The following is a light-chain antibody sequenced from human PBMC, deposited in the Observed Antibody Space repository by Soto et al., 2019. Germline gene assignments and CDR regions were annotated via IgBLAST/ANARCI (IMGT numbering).Light chain of an antibody. CDR1: SSDVGFYKL. Sequence: LTQPASVSGSPGQSITISCTGTSSDVGFYKLVSWYQQHPGKVPKLIISEDNKRPSGVSNRFSGSKSGNTASLTISGLQAEDEADYYCCSYAGGTIFGVFGTGTKVTVL. CDR3: CSYAGGTIFGV. J-gene: IGLJ1*01. CDR2: EDN. V-gene: IGLV2-23*02.